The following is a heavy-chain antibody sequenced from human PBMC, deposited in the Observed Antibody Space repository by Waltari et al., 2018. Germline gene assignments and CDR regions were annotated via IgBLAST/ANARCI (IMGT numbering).Heavy chain of an antibody. CDR3: ARVLGGFDY. CDR1: GFTFSSYS. D-gene: IGHD3-16*01. J-gene: IGHJ4*02. CDR2: ISSSSSYI. V-gene: IGHV3-21*01. Sequence: EVQLVESGGGLVKPGGSLRLSCAASGFTFSSYSMNWVRQAPGKVLEWVSSISSSSSYIYYADSVKGRFTISRDNAKNSLYLQMTSLRAEETAVYYCARVLGGFDYWGQGTLVTVSS.